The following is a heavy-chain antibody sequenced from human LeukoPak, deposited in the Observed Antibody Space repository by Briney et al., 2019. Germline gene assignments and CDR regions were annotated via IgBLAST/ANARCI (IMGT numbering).Heavy chain of an antibody. V-gene: IGHV4-39*07. D-gene: IGHD4-17*01. CDR2: INHSGST. CDR1: GGSIGSSSYY. Sequence: SETLSLTCTVSGGSIGSSSYYWGWIRQPPGKGLEWIGEINHSGSTNYNPSLKSRVTISVDTSKNQFSLKLSSVTAADTAVYYCARCYGDYGAGYYYYYYMDVWGKGTTVTISS. J-gene: IGHJ6*03. CDR3: ARCYGDYGAGYYYYYYMDV.